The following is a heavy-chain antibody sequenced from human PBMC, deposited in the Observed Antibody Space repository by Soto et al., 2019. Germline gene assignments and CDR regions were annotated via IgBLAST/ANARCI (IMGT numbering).Heavy chain of an antibody. D-gene: IGHD6-13*01. CDR1: GDSVSSNSAA. V-gene: IGHV6-1*01. J-gene: IGHJ4*02. CDR3: ARGGSSSWYYFDY. CDR2: TYYRSKWYN. Sequence: QTLSLTCAISGDSVSSNSAAWNWIRQSPSRGLEWLGRTYYRSKWYNDYAVSVKSRITISPDTSKNQFSLQLNSVTPEGTAVYYGARGGSSSWYYFDYWGQGTLVTVSS.